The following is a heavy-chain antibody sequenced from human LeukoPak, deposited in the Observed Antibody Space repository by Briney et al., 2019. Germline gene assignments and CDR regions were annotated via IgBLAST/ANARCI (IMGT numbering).Heavy chain of an antibody. CDR2: INPSGGST. CDR1: GYTFTSYY. J-gene: IGHJ4*02. D-gene: IGHD2-2*01. CDR3: ARGGEETGYCSSTSCYVYLDY. Sequence: ASVKVSCKASGYTFTSYYMHWVRQAPGQGLEWMGKINPSGGSTSYAQKFQGRVTMTRDTSTSTVYMELSSLRSEDTAVYYCARGGEETGYCSSTSCYVYLDYWGQGTLVTVSS. V-gene: IGHV1-46*01.